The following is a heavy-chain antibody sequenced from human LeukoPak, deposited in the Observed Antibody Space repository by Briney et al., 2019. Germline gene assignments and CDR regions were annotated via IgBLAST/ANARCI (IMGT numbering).Heavy chain of an antibody. CDR1: GYTFTGYY. V-gene: IGHV1-2*02. Sequence: VASVKVSCKASGYTFTGYYMHWVRQAPGQGLEWMGWINPNSGGTNYAQKFQGRVTMTRDTSISTAYMELSRLRSDDTAVYYCARQSSGWPTALGYWGQGTLVTVSS. CDR3: ARQSSGWPTALGY. D-gene: IGHD6-19*01. J-gene: IGHJ4*02. CDR2: INPNSGGT.